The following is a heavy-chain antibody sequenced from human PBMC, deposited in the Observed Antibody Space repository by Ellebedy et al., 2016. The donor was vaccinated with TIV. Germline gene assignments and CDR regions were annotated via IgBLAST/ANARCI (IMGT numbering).Heavy chain of an antibody. Sequence: SETLSLTCAVYAGSFSGYYLTWIRQPPGKGLDWIGEIKHRGSTNYNPSLKSRVTISVDTSKNQFSLKLSSVTAADTAVYYCAREVLLWFGELFPNWYFDLWGRGTLVTVSS. CDR2: IKHRGST. J-gene: IGHJ2*01. V-gene: IGHV4-34*01. CDR3: AREVLLWFGELFPNWYFDL. CDR1: AGSFSGYY. D-gene: IGHD3-10*01.